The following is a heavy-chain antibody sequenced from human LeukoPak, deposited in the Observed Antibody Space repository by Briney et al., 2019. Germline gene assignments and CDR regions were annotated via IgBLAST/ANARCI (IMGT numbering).Heavy chain of an antibody. CDR1: GYTFTGYY. D-gene: IGHD2-2*01. CDR2: INPSSGAT. Sequence: ASVKVSCKASGYTFTGYYMHWVRQAPGQGLEWMGWINPSSGATNYAQKFQGRVTMTRDTSISTAYMELSRLTSDDTAIYYCARGVPAAITYFQHWGQGTLVTVSS. J-gene: IGHJ1*01. CDR3: ARGVPAAITYFQH. V-gene: IGHV1-2*02.